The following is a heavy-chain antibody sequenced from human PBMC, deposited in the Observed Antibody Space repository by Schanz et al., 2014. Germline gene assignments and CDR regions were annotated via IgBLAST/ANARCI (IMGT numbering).Heavy chain of an antibody. CDR2: INSDGTKR. V-gene: IGHV3-33*08. Sequence: QVRLVESGGGVVQPGRSLRLSCAASGFTLSSYGMHWVRQAPGKGLEWVAFINSDGTKRFYADSVKSRFTISRDNSRNTLYLQMNSLRAEDTAVYFCESQTGSPNYWGQGTLVTVSS. CDR3: ESQTGSPNY. J-gene: IGHJ4*02. D-gene: IGHD6-13*01. CDR1: GFTLSSYG.